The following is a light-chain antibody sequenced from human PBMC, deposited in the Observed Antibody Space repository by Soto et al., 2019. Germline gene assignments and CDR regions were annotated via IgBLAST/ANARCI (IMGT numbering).Light chain of an antibody. J-gene: IGKJ4*01. Sequence: ELVVTQSQATLSVSPGERVTLSCRTSQDVSSNLAWYQLNPGQPPSLLPYDASTGATGTPARFSGSGSGTEFTLAVSLLQSEDYALYFFQQYNRCPCSFGEGTKVHSK. CDR2: DAS. CDR3: QQYNRCPCS. V-gene: IGKV3D-15*01. CDR1: QDVSSN.